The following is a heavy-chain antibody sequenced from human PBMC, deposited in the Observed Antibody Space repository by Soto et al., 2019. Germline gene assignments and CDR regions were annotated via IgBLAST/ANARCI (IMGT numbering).Heavy chain of an antibody. D-gene: IGHD2-8*02. J-gene: IGHJ5*02. CDR3: ARGAVVYAKYNWFDP. V-gene: IGHV1-3*01. CDR1: GYTFTSCA. CDR2: INAGNGNT. Sequence: ASVKVSCKASGYTFTSCAMHWVRQAPGQRLEWMGWINAGNGNTKYSQKFQGRVTITRDTSASTAYMELSSLRSEDTAVYYCARGAVVYAKYNWFDPWGQGTLVTVSS.